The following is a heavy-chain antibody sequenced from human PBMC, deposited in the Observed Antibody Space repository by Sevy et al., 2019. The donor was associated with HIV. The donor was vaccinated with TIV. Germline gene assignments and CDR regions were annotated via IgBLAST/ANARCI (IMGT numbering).Heavy chain of an antibody. CDR1: GYSFTSYW. Sequence: GESLKISCKGSGYSFTSYWIGWVRQMSGKGLECVGIIYPGDSDTRYSQSFQGQVTISADKSISTAYLQWSRLKASDTAMYYCARLDNPMATFDYWGQGSLVTVSS. CDR3: ARLDNPMATFDY. J-gene: IGHJ4*02. D-gene: IGHD5-12*01. CDR2: IYPGDSDT. V-gene: IGHV5-51*01.